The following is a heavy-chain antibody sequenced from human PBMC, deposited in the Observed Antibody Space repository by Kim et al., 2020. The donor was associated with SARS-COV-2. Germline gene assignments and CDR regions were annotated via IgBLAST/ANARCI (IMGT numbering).Heavy chain of an antibody. CDR1: GYTFTGYY. V-gene: IGHV1-2*02. CDR2: INPNSGGT. J-gene: IGHJ4*02. Sequence: ASVKVSCKASGYTFTGYYMHWVRQAPGQGLEWMGWINPNSGGTNYAQKFQGRVTMTRDTSFSTAYMKLSRLRSDDTAVYYCAREKVGYGDSQPDFDYWGQGTLVTVSS. CDR3: AREKVGYGDSQPDFDY. D-gene: IGHD4-17*01.